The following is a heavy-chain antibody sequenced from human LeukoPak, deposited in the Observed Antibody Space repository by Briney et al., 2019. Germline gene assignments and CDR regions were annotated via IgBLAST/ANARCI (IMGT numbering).Heavy chain of an antibody. CDR1: GYTFTNYY. J-gene: IGHJ4*02. D-gene: IGHD5-18*01. CDR3: ATGSRGYSYGSYYFDY. Sequence: ASVKVSCKASGYTFTNYYMHWVRQAPGQGLEWMGIINPSGGSTSYAQKFQGRVTMTRDMSTSTDYMELSSLRSEDTAVYYCATGSRGYSYGSYYFDYWGQGTLVTVSS. CDR2: INPSGGST. V-gene: IGHV1-46*01.